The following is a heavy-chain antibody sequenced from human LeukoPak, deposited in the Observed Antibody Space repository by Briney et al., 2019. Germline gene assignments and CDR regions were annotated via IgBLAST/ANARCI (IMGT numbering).Heavy chain of an antibody. J-gene: IGHJ4*02. CDR1: GFTFSSYS. CDR3: AKALSGWSYSPLLDY. Sequence: PGGSLRLSCAASGFTFSSYSMNWVRQAPGKGLEWVSAISGSGGSTYYADSVKGRFTISRDNSKNTLYLQMNSLRAEDTAVYYCAKALSGWSYSPLLDYWGQGTLVTVSS. D-gene: IGHD6-19*01. CDR2: ISGSGGST. V-gene: IGHV3-23*01.